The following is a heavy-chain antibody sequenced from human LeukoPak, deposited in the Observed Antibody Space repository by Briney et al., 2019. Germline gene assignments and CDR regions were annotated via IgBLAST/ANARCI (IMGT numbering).Heavy chain of an antibody. D-gene: IGHD3-10*01. CDR1: GFTFSSYA. Sequence: PGGSLRLSCAASGFTFSSYAMSWVRQAPGKGLEWVSAISGSGGSTYYADSVKGRFTISRDNSKNTLYLQMNSLRAEDTAVYYCAKDQGITMVRGVDYWGQGTLVTVSS. CDR3: AKDQGITMVRGVDY. CDR2: ISGSGGST. J-gene: IGHJ4*02. V-gene: IGHV3-23*01.